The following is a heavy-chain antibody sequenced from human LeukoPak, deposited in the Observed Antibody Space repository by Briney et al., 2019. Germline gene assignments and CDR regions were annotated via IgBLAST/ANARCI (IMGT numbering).Heavy chain of an antibody. CDR3: ARVLLWFGELWGYMDV. V-gene: IGHV5-51*01. Sequence: GESLKISCKGSGYSFTSYWIGWVRQLPGKGLEWMGIIYPGDSDTRYSPSFQGQVTISADHSISTAYLQWSSLKASDTAMYYCARVLLWFGELWGYMDVWGKGTTVTISS. CDR1: GYSFTSYW. D-gene: IGHD3-10*01. J-gene: IGHJ6*03. CDR2: IYPGDSDT.